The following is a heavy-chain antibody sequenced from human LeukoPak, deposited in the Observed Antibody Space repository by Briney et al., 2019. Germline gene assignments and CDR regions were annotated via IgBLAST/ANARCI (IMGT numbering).Heavy chain of an antibody. CDR3: ARDRQEYYDFWSGPGY. V-gene: IGHV3-21*01. J-gene: IGHJ4*02. Sequence: PGGSLRLSCAASGFTFSSYSMNWVRQAPGKGLEWVSSISSSSSYIYYADSVKGRFTISRDNAKNSLYLQMNSLRAEDTAVYYCARDRQEYYDFWSGPGYWGQGTLVTVSS. D-gene: IGHD3-3*01. CDR2: ISSSSSYI. CDR1: GFTFSSYS.